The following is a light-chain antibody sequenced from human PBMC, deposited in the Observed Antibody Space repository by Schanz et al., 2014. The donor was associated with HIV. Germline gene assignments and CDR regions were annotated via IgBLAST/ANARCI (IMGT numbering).Light chain of an antibody. CDR3: QSYDRSLSVVV. V-gene: IGLV1-40*01. CDR1: TSNIGAGYD. Sequence: QSVLTQPPSVSGAPGQRVSISCTGNTSNIGAGYDVHWYLQLPGSAPKLLIYGNNNRPSGVPDRFSGSKSGTSASLAITGLQAEDEADYYCQSYDRSLSVVVFGGGTQLTVL. CDR2: GNN. J-gene: IGLJ2*01.